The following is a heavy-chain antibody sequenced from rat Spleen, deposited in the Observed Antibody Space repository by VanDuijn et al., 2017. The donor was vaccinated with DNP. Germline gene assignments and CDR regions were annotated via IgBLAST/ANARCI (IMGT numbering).Heavy chain of an antibody. D-gene: IGHD1-2*01. CDR1: GFTFSNYD. V-gene: IGHV5-7*01. J-gene: IGHJ2*01. CDR2: ISYDGSST. Sequence: EVQLVESGGGLVQPGRSMKLSCAASGFTFSNYDMAWVRQAPKKGLEWVATISYDGSSTYYRDSVKGRFTISRDNAENTGYLQMSSLRSEDTATYYCASWAPIAPLSTSNYWGQGVMVTVSS. CDR3: ASWAPIAPLSTSNY.